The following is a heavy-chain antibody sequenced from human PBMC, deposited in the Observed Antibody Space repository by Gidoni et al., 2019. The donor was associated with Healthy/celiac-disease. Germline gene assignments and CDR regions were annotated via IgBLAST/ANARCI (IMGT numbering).Heavy chain of an antibody. J-gene: IGHJ6*03. D-gene: IGHD2-2*01. V-gene: IGHV2-70*15. CDR1: GFSLSTSGMC. Sequence: QVTLRESGPALVKPTQTLTLTCTFSGFSLSTSGMCVSWIRQPPGKALEWLARIDWDDDKYYSTSLKTRLTISKDTSKNQVVLTMTNMDPVDTATYYCARIQRVTRPDYYYYMDVWGKGTTVTVSS. CDR3: ARIQRVTRPDYYYYMDV. CDR2: IDWDDDK.